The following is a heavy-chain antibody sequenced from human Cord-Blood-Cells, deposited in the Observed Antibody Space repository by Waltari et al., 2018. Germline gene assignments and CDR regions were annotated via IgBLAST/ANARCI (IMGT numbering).Heavy chain of an antibody. CDR2: IYPGDSDT. V-gene: IGHV5-51*01. D-gene: IGHD2-2*01. CDR1: GYSFTSYW. Sequence: EAQLVQSGAEVKKPGESLKISCKGSGYSFTSYWLRWVRQMPGKGLEWMGIIYPGDSDTRYSPSFQGQVTISADKSISTAYLQWSSLKASDTAMYYCATSKYQPLLYFDYWGQGTLVTVSS. J-gene: IGHJ4*02. CDR3: ATSKYQPLLYFDY.